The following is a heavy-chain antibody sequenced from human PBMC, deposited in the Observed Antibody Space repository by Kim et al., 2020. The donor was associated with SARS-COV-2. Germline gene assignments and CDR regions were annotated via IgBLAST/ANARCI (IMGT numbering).Heavy chain of an antibody. CDR2: EK. V-gene: IGHV2-5*01. J-gene: IGHJ6*02. CDR3: AHTSPYYGMDV. Sequence: EKRYSPNLKRRLTITKDTSKNRVVLTMTNMDPVDTATYYCAHTSPYYGMDVWGQGTTVTVSS.